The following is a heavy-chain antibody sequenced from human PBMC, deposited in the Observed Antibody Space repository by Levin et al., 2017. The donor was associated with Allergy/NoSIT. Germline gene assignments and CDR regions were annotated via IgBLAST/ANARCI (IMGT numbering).Heavy chain of an antibody. V-gene: IGHV4-59*08. CDR3: ARRFCSGDICESGAHGMDV. D-gene: IGHD2-15*01. J-gene: IGHJ6*02. Sequence: SETLSLTCTVSGASISSYYWSWIRQPPGKGLEWIGYIYNSGSTKYNPSLKSRVTISVDTSKNQFSLKLNSVTAADTAVYYCARRFCSGDICESGAHGMDVWGQGTTVTVSS. CDR2: IYNSGST. CDR1: GASISSYY.